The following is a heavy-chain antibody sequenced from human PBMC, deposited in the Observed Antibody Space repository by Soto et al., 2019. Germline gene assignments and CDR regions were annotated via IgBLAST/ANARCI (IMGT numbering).Heavy chain of an antibody. CDR2: IWYDGSNK. CDR1: GFTFSSYG. J-gene: IGHJ4*02. CDR3: ARDRGYYDSSGYYHNFDY. Sequence: QVQLVESGGGVVQPGRSLRLSCAASGFTFSSYGMHWVRQAPGKGLEWVAVIWYDGSNKYYADSVKGRFTISRDNSKNTLYLKMNSLRAEDTAVYYCARDRGYYDSSGYYHNFDYWGQGTLVTVSS. V-gene: IGHV3-33*01. D-gene: IGHD3-22*01.